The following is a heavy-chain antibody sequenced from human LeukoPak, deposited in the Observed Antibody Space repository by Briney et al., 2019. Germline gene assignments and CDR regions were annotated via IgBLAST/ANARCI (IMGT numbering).Heavy chain of an antibody. J-gene: IGHJ4*02. CDR3: ARGTFFYVSSGYTPPFDY. D-gene: IGHD3-22*01. CDR1: GGSFSGYY. Sequence: SETLSLTCCVYGGSFSGYYWSWIRQPPGKGLEGIGEINHSGSTNYHPSLKSRVTISVETSKNQFCLKLSSVSAADTAVYYCARGTFFYVSSGYTPPFDYWGKGTLVTVSS. CDR2: INHSGST. V-gene: IGHV4-34*01.